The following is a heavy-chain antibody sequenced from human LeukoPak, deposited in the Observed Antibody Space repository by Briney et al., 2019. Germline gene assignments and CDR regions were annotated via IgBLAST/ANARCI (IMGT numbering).Heavy chain of an antibody. CDR2: IYSGGNT. CDR1: GYTVSSNY. D-gene: IGHD2/OR15-2a*01. J-gene: IGHJ4*02. V-gene: IGHV3-53*01. Sequence: GGSLRLFCAASGYTVSSNYMSWVRQAPGKGLEWVSLIYSGGNTYYADSVKGRFTISRDNSNNTLYLQMNSLKAEDTAVYYCATYPGSKNYWGQGTPVTVSS. CDR3: ATYPGSKNY.